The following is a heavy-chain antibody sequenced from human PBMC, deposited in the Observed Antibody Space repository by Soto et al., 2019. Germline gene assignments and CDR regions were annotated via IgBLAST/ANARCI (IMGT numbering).Heavy chain of an antibody. CDR2: IYYRGNT. J-gene: IGHJ4*02. Sequence: QLQLQESGPGLVKPSETLSLTCSVSGDSINSDNYYWGWIRQPPGRGLEWIGSIYYRGNTYYNPSLTTRVTTSLDKSNSQFSLKLNSVTAADSAVYCCARLEGLATISYYIDYWGQGTLVTVSS. D-gene: IGHD3-9*01. V-gene: IGHV4-39*01. CDR3: ARLEGLATISYYIDY. CDR1: GDSINSDNYY.